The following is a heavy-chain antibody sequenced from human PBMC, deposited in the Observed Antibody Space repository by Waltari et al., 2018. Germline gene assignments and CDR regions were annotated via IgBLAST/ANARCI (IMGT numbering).Heavy chain of an antibody. CDR3: ARDGGYYDFWSGYYYFDY. Sequence: QVQLQQWGAGLLKPSETLSLTCAVYGGSFSGYYWSWIRQPPGKGLEWIGEINHSGSTNYNPSLKSRVTISVDTSKNQFSLKLSSVTAADTAVYYCARDGGYYDFWSGYYYFDYWGQGTLVTVSS. D-gene: IGHD3-3*01. CDR2: INHSGST. V-gene: IGHV4-34*01. J-gene: IGHJ4*02. CDR1: GGSFSGYY.